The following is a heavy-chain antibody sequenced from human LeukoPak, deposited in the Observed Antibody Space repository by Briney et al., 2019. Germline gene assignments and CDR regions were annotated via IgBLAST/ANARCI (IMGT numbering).Heavy chain of an antibody. J-gene: IGHJ4*02. Sequence: ASVKVSCKASGYTFTSYDINWVRQAPGQGPEWMGWIDPNSGGTNFAQKFQGRVTMTRDTSISTAYMELSRLRSDDTAVYYCTRGLVLTLFDYWGQGTLVTVSS. CDR3: TRGLVLTLFDY. D-gene: IGHD3-9*01. CDR1: GYTFTSYD. CDR2: IDPNSGGT. V-gene: IGHV1-2*02.